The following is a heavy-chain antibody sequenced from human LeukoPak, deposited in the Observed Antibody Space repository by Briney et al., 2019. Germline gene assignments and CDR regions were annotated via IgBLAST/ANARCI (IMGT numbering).Heavy chain of an antibody. CDR2: IWYDGSNK. Sequence: RGSLRLSCAASGFTFSSYGMHWVRQAPGKGLEWVAVIWYDGSNKYYADSVKGRFTISRDNSKNTLYLQMNSLRAEDTAVYYCARDKLKGRFFDYWGQGTLVTVSS. CDR3: ARDKLKGRFFDY. J-gene: IGHJ4*02. D-gene: IGHD3-3*01. CDR1: GFTFSSYG. V-gene: IGHV3-33*01.